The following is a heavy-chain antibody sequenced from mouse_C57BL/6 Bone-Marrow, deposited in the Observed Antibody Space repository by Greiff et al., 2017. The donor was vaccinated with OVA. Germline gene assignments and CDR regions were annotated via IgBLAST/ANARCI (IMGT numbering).Heavy chain of an antibody. D-gene: IGHD3-1*01. CDR1: GYTFTSYW. CDR2: IYPSDSET. CDR3: ARYGLGPRGWYFDV. Sequence: VQLQQPGAELVRPGSSVKLSCKASGYTFTSYWMDWVKQRPGQGLEWIGNIYPSDSETHYNQKFKDKATLTVDKSSSTAYMQLSSLTSEDSAVDYCARYGLGPRGWYFDVWGTGTAVTVSS. V-gene: IGHV1-61*01. J-gene: IGHJ1*03.